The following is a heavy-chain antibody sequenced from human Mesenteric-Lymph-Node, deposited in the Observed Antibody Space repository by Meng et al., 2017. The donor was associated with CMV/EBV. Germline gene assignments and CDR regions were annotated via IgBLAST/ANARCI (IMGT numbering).Heavy chain of an antibody. V-gene: IGHV1-3*04. Sequence: QVQLVQSGAEVKKPGASVKVSCKASGYTFSSYAMHWVRQAPGQRLEWMGWINIVEDKTKTSQNFQGRVTLTSDTSANTAYMELSSLRSDDTAVYYCARTNNWGFDYWGQGTLVTVSS. CDR3: ARTNNWGFDY. CDR2: INIVEDKT. D-gene: IGHD3-16*01. J-gene: IGHJ4*02. CDR1: GYTFSSYA.